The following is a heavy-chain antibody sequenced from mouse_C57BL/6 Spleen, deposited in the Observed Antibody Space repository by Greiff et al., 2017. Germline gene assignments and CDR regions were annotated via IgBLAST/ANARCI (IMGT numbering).Heavy chain of an antibody. CDR2: IWSDGST. CDR3: ARQLYYGYDEGGYYAMDY. Sequence: VHLVESGPGLVAPSQSLSITCTVSGFSFTSYGVHWVRQPPGKGLEWLVVIWSDGSTTYNSALNSRQSISKDNSKSQVFLKMNSLQTDDTAMYYCARQLYYGYDEGGYYAMDYWGQGTSVTVSS. CDR1: GFSFTSYG. J-gene: IGHJ4*01. D-gene: IGHD2-2*01. V-gene: IGHV2-6-1*01.